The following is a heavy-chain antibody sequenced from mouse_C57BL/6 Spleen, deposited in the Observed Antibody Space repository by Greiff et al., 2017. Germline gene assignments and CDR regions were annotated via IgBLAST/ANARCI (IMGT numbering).Heavy chain of an antibody. CDR2: INPNNGGT. D-gene: IGHD1-1*01. CDR1: GYTFTDYN. CDR3: ARRGTVVPRDFDY. J-gene: IGHJ2*01. V-gene: IGHV1-22*01. Sequence: VQLQQSGPELVKPGASVKMSCKASGYTFTDYNMHWVKQSHGKSLEWIGYINPNNGGTSYNQKFKGKATLTVNKSSSTAYMELRSLTSEDSAVYYCARRGTVVPRDFDYWGQGTTLTVSS.